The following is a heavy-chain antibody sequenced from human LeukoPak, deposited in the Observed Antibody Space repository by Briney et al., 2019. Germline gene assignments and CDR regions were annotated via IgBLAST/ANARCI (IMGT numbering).Heavy chain of an antibody. CDR1: GGSISSSSYY. J-gene: IGHJ4*02. CDR2: IYYSGST. Sequence: SETLSLTCTVSGGSISSSSYYWGWIRQPPGKGLEWIGSIYYSGSTYYNPSLKSRVTISVDTSKNQFSLNLSSVIAADTAAYYCVIAARLVSYYFDYWGQGTLVTVSS. D-gene: IGHD6-6*01. CDR3: VIAARLVSYYFDY. V-gene: IGHV4-39*01.